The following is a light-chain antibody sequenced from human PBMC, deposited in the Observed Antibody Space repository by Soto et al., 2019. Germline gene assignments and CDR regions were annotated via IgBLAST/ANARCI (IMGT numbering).Light chain of an antibody. V-gene: IGLV1-44*01. J-gene: IGLJ1*01. CDR2: SNT. Sequence: QSVLTQPPSASGTPGQSVTISCSGSSSNIGSNTVNWYQQLPGTAPKLLIYSNTHRPSGVPDRFSGSKSGTSASLAISGLQSEDEADYYCAAWDDSLNTYVFGTGTKLTVL. CDR1: SSNIGSNT. CDR3: AAWDDSLNTYV.